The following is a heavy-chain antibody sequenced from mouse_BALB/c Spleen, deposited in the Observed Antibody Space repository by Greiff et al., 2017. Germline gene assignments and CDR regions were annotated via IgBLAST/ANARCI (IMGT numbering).Heavy chain of an antibody. CDR2: IRNKANGYTT. CDR1: GFTFTDYY. CDR3: ARDNEVRRYFDY. V-gene: IGHV7-3*02. D-gene: IGHD2-14*01. J-gene: IGHJ2*01. Sequence: EVKLMESGGGLVQPGGSLRLSCATSGFTFTDYYMSWVRQPPGKALEWLGFIRNKANGYTTEYSASVKGRFTISRDNSQSILYLQMNTLRAEDSATYYCARDNEVRRYFDYWGQGTTLTVSS.